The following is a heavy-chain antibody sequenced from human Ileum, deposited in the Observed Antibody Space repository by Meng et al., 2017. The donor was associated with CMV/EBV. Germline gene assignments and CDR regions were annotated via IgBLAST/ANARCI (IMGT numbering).Heavy chain of an antibody. CDR3: ARKNSGWSGAYAI. CDR1: GFTFSTYD. D-gene: IGHD6-19*01. Sequence: GGSLRLSCAASGFTFSTYDMHWVRQPTGRGLEWVSAIGTAGDTYYVGSVKGRFTISRENAKNSLYLQMNSLRAGDTAVYYCARKNSGWSGAYAIWGPGKMVHVSS. V-gene: IGHV3-13*01. CDR2: IGTAGDT. J-gene: IGHJ3*02.